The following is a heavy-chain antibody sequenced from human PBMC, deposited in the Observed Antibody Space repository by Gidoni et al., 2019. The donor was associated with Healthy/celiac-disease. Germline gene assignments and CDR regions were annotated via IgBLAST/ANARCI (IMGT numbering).Heavy chain of an antibody. J-gene: IGHJ5*02. V-gene: IGHV1-69*01. CDR3: AREERYCSGGSCRNWFDP. CDR2: IIPIFGTA. Sequence: QVQLVQSGAEVQKPGSSVKVSCKASGGTFSSYAISWVRQAPGQGLEWMGGIIPIFGTASYAQKFQGRVTITADESTSTAYMELSSLRSEDTAVYYCAREERYCSGGSCRNWFDPWGQGTLVTVSS. CDR1: GGTFSSYA. D-gene: IGHD2-15*01.